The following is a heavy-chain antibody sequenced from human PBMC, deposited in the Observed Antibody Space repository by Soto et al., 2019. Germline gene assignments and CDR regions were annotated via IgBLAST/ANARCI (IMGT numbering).Heavy chain of an antibody. CDR3: ASLKQVESGHYLDS. CDR1: GVSISSNNW. Sequence: QVQLQESGPRLVKPSGTLTLTCAVSGVSISSNNWWSCVRQTPGKGLEWIAEIYHVGSINYNPSFKSRVTMSEDKSTNQFSLNLSSVTVADTAVYYCASLKQVESGHYLDSWGQGTVVTVSS. D-gene: IGHD2-15*01. J-gene: IGHJ4*02. V-gene: IGHV4-4*02. CDR2: IYHVGSI.